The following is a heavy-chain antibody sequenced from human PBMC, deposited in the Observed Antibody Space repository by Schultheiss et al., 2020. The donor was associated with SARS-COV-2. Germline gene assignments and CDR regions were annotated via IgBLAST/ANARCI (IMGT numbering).Heavy chain of an antibody. CDR2: IYTSGST. D-gene: IGHD6-6*01. CDR3: ARDSSSSGHGAFDI. CDR1: GGSISSYY. J-gene: IGHJ3*02. Sequence: SETLSLTCTVSGGSISSYYWSWIRQPAGKGLEWIGRIYTSGSTYYNPSLKSLVTISVDTSKNQFSLKLSSVTAADTAVYYCARDSSSSGHGAFDIWGQGTMVTVSS. V-gene: IGHV4-4*07.